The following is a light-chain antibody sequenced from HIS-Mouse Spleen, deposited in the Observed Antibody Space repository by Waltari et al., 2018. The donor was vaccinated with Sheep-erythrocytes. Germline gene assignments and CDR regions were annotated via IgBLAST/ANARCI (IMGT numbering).Light chain of an antibody. CDR1: SSNIGSTT. V-gene: IGLV1-44*01. CDR3: SSYTSSYNHV. CDR2: SNN. J-gene: IGLJ1*01. Sequence: QSVLTQPPSASGTPGQRVTISCSGSSSNIGSTTVTWYQQLPGTAPKLLIYSNNQRPSGVPDRFSGSKSGTSASLAISGLQSEDEADYYCSSYTSSYNHVFATGTKVTVL.